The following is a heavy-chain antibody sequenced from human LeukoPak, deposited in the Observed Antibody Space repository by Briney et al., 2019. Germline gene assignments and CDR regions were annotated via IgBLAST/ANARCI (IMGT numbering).Heavy chain of an antibody. V-gene: IGHV4-39*07. CDR2: IFYSGST. J-gene: IGHJ4*02. CDR3: ARVNNDILTGYPNGGYFDY. CDR1: GGSISTSSYY. D-gene: IGHD3-9*01. Sequence: SETLSLTCTVSGGSISTSSYYWGWVRQPPGKGLEWIGNIFYSGSTNYNPSLKSRVTISVDTSKNQFSLKLSSVTAADTAVYYCARVNNDILTGYPNGGYFDYWGQGTLVTVSS.